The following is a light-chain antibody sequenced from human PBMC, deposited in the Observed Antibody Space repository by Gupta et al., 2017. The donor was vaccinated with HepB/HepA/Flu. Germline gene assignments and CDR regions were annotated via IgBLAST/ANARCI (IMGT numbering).Light chain of an antibody. Sequence: DIQMTQSPSSLSASVGDRVTITCRASQGISSSLSWYQQKPGTAPKLLIYRAFSLQSGVPSRFSGSGSGTDFTLTITSLQPEDSATYFCQQTYRTPYTFGQGSQLEIK. CDR1: QGISSS. CDR3: QQTYRTPYT. V-gene: IGKV1-39*01. J-gene: IGKJ2*01. CDR2: RAF.